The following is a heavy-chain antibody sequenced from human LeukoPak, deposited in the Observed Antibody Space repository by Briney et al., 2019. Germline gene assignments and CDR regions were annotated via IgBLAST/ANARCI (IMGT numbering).Heavy chain of an antibody. CDR1: GFTFSSSW. Sequence: GGSLRLSCAASGFTFSSSWMHWVRQAPGKGLVWVSYINSDGSSTRYADSVKGRFTISRDNAKNTLYLQMSSLRAEDTAVYYCARVGYSYGYLPDYWGQGTLVTVSS. J-gene: IGHJ4*02. D-gene: IGHD5-18*01. CDR2: INSDGSST. CDR3: ARVGYSYGYLPDY. V-gene: IGHV3-74*01.